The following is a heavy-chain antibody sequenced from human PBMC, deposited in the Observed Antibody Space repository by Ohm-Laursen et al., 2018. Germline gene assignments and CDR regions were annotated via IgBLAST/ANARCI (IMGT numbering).Heavy chain of an antibody. D-gene: IGHD3-10*01. V-gene: IGHV3-74*01. CDR1: GFTFSSYW. Sequence: SLRLSCTASGFTFSSYWMHWVRQAPGKGLVWVSRINSDGSRTSYADSVKGRFTISRDNAKNTLRLQMSSLRAEDTAVYYCARAPYDSGSHYDDWGQGTLVTVSS. CDR2: INSDGSRT. J-gene: IGHJ4*02. CDR3: ARAPYDSGSHYDD.